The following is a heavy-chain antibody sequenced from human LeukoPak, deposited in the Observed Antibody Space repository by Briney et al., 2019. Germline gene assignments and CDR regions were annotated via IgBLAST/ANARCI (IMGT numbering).Heavy chain of an antibody. D-gene: IGHD1-26*01. V-gene: IGHV4-59*08. J-gene: IGHJ4*02. CDR2: IYYSGST. CDR3: ARLGHQGFDY. CDR1: GGSISTYY. Sequence: PSETLSLTCTVSGGSISTYYWNWIRQPPGEGLEWIGYIYYSGSTNYNPSLKSRVTISVDTSKDQLSLKLSSVTAADTAVYYCARLGHQGFDYWGQGTLVTVSS.